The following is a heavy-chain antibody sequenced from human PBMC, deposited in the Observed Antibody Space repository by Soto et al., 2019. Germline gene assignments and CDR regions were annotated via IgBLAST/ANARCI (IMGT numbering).Heavy chain of an antibody. V-gene: IGHV3-30*18. D-gene: IGHD3-22*01. CDR2: ISYDGSNK. CDR3: AKDSYYHDSSGYYVFDH. CDR1: GFMFSSYG. Sequence: LRLSCAGSGFMFSSYGMHWVRQAPGKGLEWVAGISYDGSNKYYTDSVKGRFTISRDNSKNTLYLQMNSLRTEDTAVYYCAKDSYYHDSSGYYVFDHWGQGTLVTVSS. J-gene: IGHJ4*02.